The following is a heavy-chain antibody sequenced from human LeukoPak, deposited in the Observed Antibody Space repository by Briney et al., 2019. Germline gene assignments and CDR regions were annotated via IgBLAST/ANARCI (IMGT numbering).Heavy chain of an antibody. CDR2: IYHSGST. D-gene: IGHD3-3*01. Sequence: SETLSLTCALSLYSITSAYYWGWIRQPPGKGLEWFGSIYHSGSTYYKPSLKCRVTISVDTSKNQFSLMLSSVTAADTALYYCARPCSGFWSGSNWFDPWGHGPLVPVSS. V-gene: IGHV4-38-2*01. J-gene: IGHJ5*02. CDR1: LYSITSAYY. CDR3: ARPCSGFWSGSNWFDP.